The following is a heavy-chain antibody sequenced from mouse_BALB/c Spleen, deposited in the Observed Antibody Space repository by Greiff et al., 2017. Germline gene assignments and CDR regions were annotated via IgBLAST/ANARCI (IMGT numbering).Heavy chain of an antibody. V-gene: IGHV5-4*02. J-gene: IGHJ3*01. Sequence: EVQRVESGGGLVKPGGSLKLSCAASGFTFSDYYMYWVRQTPEKRLEWVATISDGGSYTYYPDSVKGRFTISRDNAKNNLYLQMSSLKSEDTAMYYCARGYYGYPFAYWGQGTLVTVSA. CDR3: ARGYYGYPFAY. D-gene: IGHD1-2*01. CDR1: GFTFSDYY. CDR2: ISDGGSYT.